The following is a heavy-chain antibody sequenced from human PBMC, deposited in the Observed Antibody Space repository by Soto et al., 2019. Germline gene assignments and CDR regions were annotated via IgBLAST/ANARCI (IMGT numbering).Heavy chain of an antibody. D-gene: IGHD6-19*01. CDR1: GGSISSGGYS. J-gene: IGHJ5*02. CDR3: ARVKAVAGHKNWFDP. CDR2: IYHSGST. V-gene: IGHV4-30-2*01. Sequence: LSLTCAVSGGSISSGGYSWSWIRQPPGKGLEWIGYIYHSGSTYYNPSLKSRVTISVDRSKNQFSLKLSSVTAADTAVYYCARVKAVAGHKNWFDPWGQGTLVTVSS.